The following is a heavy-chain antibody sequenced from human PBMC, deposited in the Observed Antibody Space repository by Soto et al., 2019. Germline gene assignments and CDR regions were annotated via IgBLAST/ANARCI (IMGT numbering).Heavy chain of an antibody. CDR1: GFTFSSYG. CDR3: ANDWASAVAAEWYFDY. CDR2: ISYDGSNK. V-gene: IGHV3-30*18. J-gene: IGHJ4*02. D-gene: IGHD6-13*01. Sequence: HPGGSLRLSCAASGFTFSSYGMHWGRQAPGKGLEWVAVISYDGSNKYYADSVKGRFTISRDNSKKTLYLQMNSLRAEDTAVYYCANDWASAVAAEWYFDYWGQGTMVTVSS.